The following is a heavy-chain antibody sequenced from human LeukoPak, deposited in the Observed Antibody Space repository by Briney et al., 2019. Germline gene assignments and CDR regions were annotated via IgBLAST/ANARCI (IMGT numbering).Heavy chain of an antibody. CDR1: GYTFTNYG. Sequence: ASVKVSCKTSGYTFTNYGIHWARQAPGQRFEWMGWIIPDDSRTKYSQKFQGRITFTRDTSANTAYMDLSSLRSEDTAVYYCARDKYCSSTSCHGRRSTAFDIWGQGTMVTVSS. V-gene: IGHV1-3*01. CDR3: ARDKYCSSTSCHGRRSTAFDI. D-gene: IGHD2-2*01. J-gene: IGHJ3*02. CDR2: IIPDDSRT.